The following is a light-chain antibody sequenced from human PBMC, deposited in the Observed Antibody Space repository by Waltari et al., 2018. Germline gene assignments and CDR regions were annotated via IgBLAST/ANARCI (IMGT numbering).Light chain of an antibody. Sequence: DIVMNQSPESLTVSLGERATINCKSSQSLFYSSHNKNFLAWFQQKVGQPPKLLIYWASTRNSGVPDRFSGSASGTDFTLTISSLQAEDVAVYYCQQYYTTPYTFGQGTRLEI. V-gene: IGKV4-1*01. CDR2: WAS. CDR1: QSLFYSSHNKNF. CDR3: QQYYTTPYT. J-gene: IGKJ2*01.